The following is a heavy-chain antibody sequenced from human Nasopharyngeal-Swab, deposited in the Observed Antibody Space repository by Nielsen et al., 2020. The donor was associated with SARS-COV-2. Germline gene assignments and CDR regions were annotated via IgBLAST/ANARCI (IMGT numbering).Heavy chain of an antibody. Sequence: GGSLRLSCAASGFIFSSYWMHWVRQAPGEGLVWVSRIKSDGSSTSYADSVKGRFTISRDNAKNTLFLQMNSLRAEDTAVYYCARESIAAAGPGMDVWGQGTTVTVSS. CDR1: GFIFSSYW. CDR3: ARESIAAAGPGMDV. CDR2: IKSDGSST. D-gene: IGHD6-13*01. V-gene: IGHV3-74*01. J-gene: IGHJ6*02.